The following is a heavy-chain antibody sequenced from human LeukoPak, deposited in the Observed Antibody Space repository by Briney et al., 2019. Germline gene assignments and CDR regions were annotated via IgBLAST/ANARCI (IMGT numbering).Heavy chain of an antibody. J-gene: IGHJ4*02. D-gene: IGHD1-26*01. CDR3: ARDRSRSYEIDY. CDR2: ISSSSSYI. Sequence: GGSLRLSCAASGFTFSSYAMSWVRQAPGKGLEWVSSISSSSSYIYYADSVKGRFTISRDNAKNSLYLQMNSLRAEDTAVYYCARDRSRSYEIDYWGRGTLVTVSS. CDR1: GFTFSSYA. V-gene: IGHV3-21*01.